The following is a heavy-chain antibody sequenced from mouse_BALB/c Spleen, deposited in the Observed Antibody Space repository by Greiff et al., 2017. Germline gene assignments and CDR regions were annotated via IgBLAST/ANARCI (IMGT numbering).Heavy chain of an antibody. CDR2: IDTSDSYT. J-gene: IGHJ2*01. V-gene: IGHV1-69*01. CDR1: GYTFTDYW. CDR3: ARSDYGSSFDY. Sequence: QVQLQQPGAELVMPGASVKMSCKASGYTFTDYWMHWVKQRPGQGLEWIGAIDTSDSYTSYNQKFKGKATLTVDESSSTAYMQLSSLTSEDSAVYYCARSDYGSSFDYWGQGTTLTVSS. D-gene: IGHD1-1*01.